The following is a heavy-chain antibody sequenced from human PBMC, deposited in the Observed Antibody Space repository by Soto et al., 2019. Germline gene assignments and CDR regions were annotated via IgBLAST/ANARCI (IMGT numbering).Heavy chain of an antibody. CDR2: ISGSGSGT. Sequence: EVQVLESGGGLVQPGGSLRLSCAASGFTFSSYAMSWVRRAPGKGLEWVSAISGSGSGTYYADSVKGRFSISRDNSKSTLYLQMNSLRAEDTAVYYCAKCIYDSSGPIDYWGQGTLVTVSS. D-gene: IGHD3-22*01. J-gene: IGHJ4*02. CDR1: GFTFSSYA. CDR3: AKCIYDSSGPIDY. V-gene: IGHV3-23*01.